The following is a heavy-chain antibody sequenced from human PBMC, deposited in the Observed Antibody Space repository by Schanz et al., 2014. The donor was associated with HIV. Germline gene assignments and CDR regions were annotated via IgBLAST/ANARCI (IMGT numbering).Heavy chain of an antibody. CDR1: GFTFMRHT. CDR2: ISWNRGRL. D-gene: IGHD1-26*01. J-gene: IGHJ6*02. CDR3: AKGIMGATEYYYGMDV. Sequence: EVQLVESGGGLVKPGGSLRLSCAASGFTFMRHTMNWVRQAPGKGLEWVSGISWNRGRLGYGDAVKGRFTVSRDNANNFLYLQMNDLRVEDTAVYYCAKGIMGATEYYYGMDVWGQGTTVIVSS. V-gene: IGHV3-9*01.